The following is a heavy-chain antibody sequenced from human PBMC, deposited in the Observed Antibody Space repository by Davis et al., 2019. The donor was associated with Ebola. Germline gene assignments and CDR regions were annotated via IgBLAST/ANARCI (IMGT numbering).Heavy chain of an antibody. CDR3: ARLLAVQLERLFNYYYGMDV. CDR1: GFTFSSYA. CDR2: ISSSSSYI. V-gene: IGHV3-21*01. D-gene: IGHD1-1*01. J-gene: IGHJ6*02. Sequence: GESLKISCAASGFTFSSYAMSWVRQAPGKGLEWVSSISSSSSYIYYADSVKGRFTISRDNAKNSLYLQMNSLRAEDTAVYYCARLLAVQLERLFNYYYGMDVWGQGTTVTVSS.